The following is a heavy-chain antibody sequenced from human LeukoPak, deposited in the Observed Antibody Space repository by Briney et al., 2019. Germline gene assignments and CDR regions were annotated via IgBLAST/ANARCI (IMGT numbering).Heavy chain of an antibody. CDR2: IYYSGST. Sequence: SETLSLTCTVSGGSISSYYRIWIRQPPGKVLEWIGYIYYSGSTNYNPSLKSRVTISVDTSKNQFSLKLSSVTAADTAVYYCARDRHRRILTGYYDAFDIWGQGTMVTVSS. CDR3: ARDRHRRILTGYYDAFDI. D-gene: IGHD3-9*01. CDR1: GGSISSYY. V-gene: IGHV4-59*01. J-gene: IGHJ3*02.